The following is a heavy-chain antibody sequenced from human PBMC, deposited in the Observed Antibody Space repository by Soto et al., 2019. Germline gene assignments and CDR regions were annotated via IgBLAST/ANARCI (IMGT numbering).Heavy chain of an antibody. CDR1: GFTFSNAW. CDR3: TTGDYYDSSGYYYSYYGMDV. V-gene: IGHV3-15*01. D-gene: IGHD3-22*01. J-gene: IGHJ6*02. CDR2: IKSKTDGGTT. Sequence: GGSLRLSCAASGFTFSNAWMSWVRQAPGKGLEWVGRIKSKTDGGTTDYAAPVKGRFTISRDDSKNTLYLQMNSLKTEDTAVYYGTTGDYYDSSGYYYSYYGMDVWGQGTTVTVSS.